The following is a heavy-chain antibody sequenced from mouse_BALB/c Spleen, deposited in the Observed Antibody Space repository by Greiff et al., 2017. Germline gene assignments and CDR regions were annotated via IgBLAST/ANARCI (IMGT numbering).Heavy chain of an antibody. J-gene: IGHJ4*01. CDR3: ARSRGDAMDY. V-gene: IGHV1-82*01. CDR1: GYAFTSSC. CDR2: IYPGDGDT. Sequence: VQLQQSGPELVKPGASVKISCKASGYAFTSSCMNWVKQRPGQGLEWIGRIYPGDGDTNYNGKFKGKATLTADKSSSTAYMQLSSLTSVDSAVYYCARSRGDAMDYWGQGTSVTVSS.